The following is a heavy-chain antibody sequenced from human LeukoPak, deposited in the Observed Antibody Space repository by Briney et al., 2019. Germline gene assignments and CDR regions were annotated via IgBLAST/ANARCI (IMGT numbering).Heavy chain of an antibody. CDR1: GFTFSSYA. V-gene: IGHV3-23*01. Sequence: GGSLRLSCAASGFTFSSYAMSWVRQAPRKGLEWVSAISGSGGSTYYADSVKGRFTISRDNSKNTLYLQMNGLRAEDTAVYYCATYRRGYHDSSESYYFDYWGQGTLVTVSS. J-gene: IGHJ4*02. CDR2: ISGSGGST. D-gene: IGHD3-22*01. CDR3: ATYRRGYHDSSESYYFDY.